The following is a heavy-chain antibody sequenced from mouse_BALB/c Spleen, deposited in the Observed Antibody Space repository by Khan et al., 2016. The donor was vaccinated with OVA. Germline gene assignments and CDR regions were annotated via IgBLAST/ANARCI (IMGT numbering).Heavy chain of an antibody. J-gene: IGHJ4*01. Sequence: EVELVESGGGLVKPGGSLKLSCSASGFTFSSYAMSLDRQTPEKRLEWVATISSGGHYTFYPDSVKGRFTISRDNAKNTLYLQMSSLRSEDTAMYYCARSLVDYYAMDYWGQGTSVTVSS. CDR1: GFTFSSYA. D-gene: IGHD2-2*01. V-gene: IGHV5-9-3*01. CDR3: ARSLVDYYAMDY. CDR2: ISSGGHYT.